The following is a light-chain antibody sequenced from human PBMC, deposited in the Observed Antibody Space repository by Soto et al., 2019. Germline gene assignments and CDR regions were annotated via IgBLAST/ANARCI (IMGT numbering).Light chain of an antibody. V-gene: IGKV1-5*01. CDR2: DAS. J-gene: IGKJ5*01. Sequence: DIQITQSPSTLSASVGDRVAITCRASQTISTWLAWYRHKPGKAPNLLIYDASTLTSGVPSRFSGSGSGTEFTLTISSLQPGDFATYYCQQSETYTLTFGQGTRLEIK. CDR3: QQSETYTLT. CDR1: QTISTW.